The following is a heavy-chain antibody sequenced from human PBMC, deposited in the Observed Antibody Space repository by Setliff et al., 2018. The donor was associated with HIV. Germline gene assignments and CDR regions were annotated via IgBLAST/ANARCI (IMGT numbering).Heavy chain of an antibody. CDR2: IKEDGSEK. D-gene: IGHD1-26*01. J-gene: IGHJ5*02. CDR1: GFTFSNYW. Sequence: GGSLRLSCAASGFTFSNYWMSWVRQAPGKGLEWVANIKEDGSEKYYVDSVKGRFTISRDNARTSLYLEMSSLRVEDTAVYLCANLWEVGAWGQGTLVTVSS. CDR3: ANLWEVGA. V-gene: IGHV3-7*03.